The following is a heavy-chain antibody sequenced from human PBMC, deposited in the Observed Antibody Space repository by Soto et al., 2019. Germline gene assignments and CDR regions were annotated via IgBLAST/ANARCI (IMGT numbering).Heavy chain of an antibody. D-gene: IGHD2-21*02. CDR1: GGSISSYY. CDR3: AIDRGLAYCGGDCPKGGMDV. V-gene: IGHV4-59*01. Sequence: SETLSLTCTVSGGSISSYYWSWIRQPPGKGLERNRYIYYSGSTNYNPSFKSRVTISVDTSKNQFSLKLSSVTAADTAVYYCAIDRGLAYCGGDCPKGGMDVWGQGTTVTVSS. J-gene: IGHJ6*02. CDR2: IYYSGST.